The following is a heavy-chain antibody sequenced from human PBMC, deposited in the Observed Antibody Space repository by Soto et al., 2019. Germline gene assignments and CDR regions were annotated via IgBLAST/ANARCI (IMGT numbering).Heavy chain of an antibody. CDR1: GGSIDDYY. D-gene: IGHD3-3*01. CDR2: IYHSGGT. CDR3: ARVRVDADDLFYFDS. Sequence: QVQLQESGPGLVAPSDTLSLTCSVSGGSIDDYYWSWIRQPPGKGLGWVAFIYHSGGTAYRPSLQSRVSLSVATSKNQFSLRLTSVTAEDTAVYYCARVRVDADDLFYFDSWGEGTLVTVSS. J-gene: IGHJ4*02. V-gene: IGHV4-59*07.